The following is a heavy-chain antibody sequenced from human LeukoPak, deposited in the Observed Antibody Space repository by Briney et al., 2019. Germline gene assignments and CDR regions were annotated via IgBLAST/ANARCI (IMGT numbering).Heavy chain of an antibody. J-gene: IGHJ4*02. CDR1: GGSFSGYN. CDR2: IHYSGST. V-gene: IGHV4-59*01. Sequence: SSETLSLTCAVYGGSFSGYNWSWIRQPPGKGLEWIGYIHYSGSTKYKSSLKSRVTISVDTSKNQFSLKLNSVTAADTAVYYCARGKEVITMLRGLKPGYYFDYWGQGTLVTVSS. CDR3: ARGKEVITMLRGLKPGYYFDY. D-gene: IGHD3-10*01.